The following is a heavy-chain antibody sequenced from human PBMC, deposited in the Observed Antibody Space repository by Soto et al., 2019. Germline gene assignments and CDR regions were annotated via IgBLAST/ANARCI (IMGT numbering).Heavy chain of an antibody. CDR1: GYTFPSYG. D-gene: IGHD2-2*01. CDR3: ARVRDIVVVPAADLDY. CDR2: SSAYNGNT. Sequence: ASVKVSCKASGYTFPSYGISWVRQAPGQGLEWMGWSSAYNGNTNYAQKLQVRVTMTTDTSTITAYMGLRSLRSDDTAVYYCARVRDIVVVPAADLDYWGQGTLVPVSS. V-gene: IGHV1-18*04. J-gene: IGHJ4*02.